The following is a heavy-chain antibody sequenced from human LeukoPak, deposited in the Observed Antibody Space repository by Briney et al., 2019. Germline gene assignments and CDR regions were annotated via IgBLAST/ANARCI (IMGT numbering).Heavy chain of an antibody. D-gene: IGHD1-26*01. J-gene: IGHJ3*02. Sequence: GASVKVSCKASGYTFTSYGISWVRQAPGQGLEWMGWISAYNGNTNYAQKLQGRVTMTTDTSTSTAYMELRSLRSDDTAVYYCARVVGYSGTYGRIGAFDIWGQGTMVTVSS. V-gene: IGHV1-18*01. CDR3: ARVVGYSGTYGRIGAFDI. CDR2: ISAYNGNT. CDR1: GYTFTSYG.